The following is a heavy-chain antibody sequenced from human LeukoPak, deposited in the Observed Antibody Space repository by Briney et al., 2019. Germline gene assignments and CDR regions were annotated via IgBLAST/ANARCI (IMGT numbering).Heavy chain of an antibody. V-gene: IGHV4-4*07. J-gene: IGHJ5*02. Sequence: SETLSLTCTVSGGTISNYYWSWIRLPAGKGLEWIGRIYTSGSTNYNPSLKSRVTMSVDTSNNQISLKLTSVTAADTALYYCTRAGTPYAFWSGSQFDPWGQGILVTVSS. CDR1: GGTISNYY. D-gene: IGHD3-3*01. CDR3: TRAGTPYAFWSGSQFDP. CDR2: IYTSGST.